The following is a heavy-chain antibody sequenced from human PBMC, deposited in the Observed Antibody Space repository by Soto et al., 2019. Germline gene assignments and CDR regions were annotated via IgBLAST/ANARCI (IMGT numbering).Heavy chain of an antibody. CDR2: IKSKTDGGTT. V-gene: IGHV3-15*01. Sequence: WWSLRLSCSASVFTFSKAWMSWFRQAPGKGLEWVGRIKSKTDGGTTDYAAPVKGRFTISRDDSKNTLYLQMNSLKTEDTAVYYCTTGITFGGVIVKAYYYYGMDVWGQGTTVTVSS. CDR1: VFTFSKAW. CDR3: TTGITFGGVIVKAYYYYGMDV. J-gene: IGHJ6*02. D-gene: IGHD3-16*02.